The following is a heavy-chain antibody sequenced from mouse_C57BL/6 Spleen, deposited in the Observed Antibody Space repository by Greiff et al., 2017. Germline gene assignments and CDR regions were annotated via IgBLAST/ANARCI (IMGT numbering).Heavy chain of an antibody. CDR3: AGGYDGYYVFDY. D-gene: IGHD2-3*01. Sequence: VQLQQSGPVLVKPGASVKMSCKASGYTFTDYYMNWVKQSHGKSLEWIGVINPYNGGTSYNQKFKGKATLTVDTSSSTAYMELNSLTSEDSAVYYCAGGYDGYYVFDYWGQGTTLTVSS. V-gene: IGHV1-19*01. CDR1: GYTFTDYY. J-gene: IGHJ2*01. CDR2: INPYNGGT.